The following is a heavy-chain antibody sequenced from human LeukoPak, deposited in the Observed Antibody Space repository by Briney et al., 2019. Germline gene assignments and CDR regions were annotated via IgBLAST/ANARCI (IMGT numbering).Heavy chain of an antibody. Sequence: PGGSLRLSCAASGFTFDDYAMHWVRQAPGKGLEWVSGISWNSGSIGYADSVKGRLTISKDNAKNSLYLQMNSLRAEDTALYYCARARSRPDYYYYYYMDVWGKGTTVTVSS. CDR2: ISWNSGSI. CDR3: ARARSRPDYYYYYYMDV. J-gene: IGHJ6*03. CDR1: GFTFDDYA. V-gene: IGHV3-9*01. D-gene: IGHD2-2*01.